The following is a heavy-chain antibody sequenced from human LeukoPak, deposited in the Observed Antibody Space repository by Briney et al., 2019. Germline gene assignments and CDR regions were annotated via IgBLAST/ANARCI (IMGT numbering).Heavy chain of an antibody. Sequence: SETLSLTCTVSGGSISSYYWSWIRQPPGKGLEWIGYIYYSGSTNYNPSLKSRVTISVDTSKNQFSLKLSSVTAADTAVYYCAGDALPLGGGYFDLWGRGTLVTVSS. CDR1: GGSISSYY. D-gene: IGHD1-14*01. J-gene: IGHJ2*01. CDR2: IYYSGST. V-gene: IGHV4-59*01. CDR3: AGDALPLGGGYFDL.